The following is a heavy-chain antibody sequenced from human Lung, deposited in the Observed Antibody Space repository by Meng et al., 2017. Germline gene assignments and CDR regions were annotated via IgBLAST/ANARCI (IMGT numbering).Heavy chain of an antibody. CDR3: ARLRANENDY. D-gene: IGHD1-1*01. CDR2: ISAYNGKT. J-gene: IGHJ4*02. Sequence: QAEPVQSCAEVKNPGASGQVYCKASCYTLTSYGISWVRQAPGQGLEWMGWISAYNGKTNNAQKVQGRVTMTTDTSTSTAYMELRSLRSDDTAVYYCARLRANENDYWGQGTLVTVSS. V-gene: IGHV1-18*01. CDR1: CYTLTSYG.